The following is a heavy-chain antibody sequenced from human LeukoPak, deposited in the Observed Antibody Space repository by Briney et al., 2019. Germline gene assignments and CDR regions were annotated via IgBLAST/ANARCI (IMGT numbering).Heavy chain of an antibody. CDR2: IWYHGSNK. V-gene: IGHV3-33*01. CDR3: ARDIVVPAAIPYYYYGMDV. Sequence: GMTVRLSCAASGFTFSSCDMHWVPGARGKGLVWVADIWYHGSNKYYADSVKGRFTISRDKSKNTLYLQMNSLRAEDTAVYYCARDIVVPAAIPYYYYGMDVWGQGTTVSVSS. CDR1: GFTFSSCD. J-gene: IGHJ6*02. D-gene: IGHD2-2*01.